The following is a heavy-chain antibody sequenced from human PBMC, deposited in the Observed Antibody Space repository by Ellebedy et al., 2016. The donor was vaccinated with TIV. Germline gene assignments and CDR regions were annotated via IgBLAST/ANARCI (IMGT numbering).Heavy chain of an antibody. CDR3: ARGDSGILEAFDI. J-gene: IGHJ3*02. CDR1: GFTFSNYD. CDR2: ISYDGTNK. Sequence: PGGSLRLSCAASGFTFSNYDMHWVRQAPGKGLEWVAVISYDGTNKYYADSVKGRLTISRDNSKNTLYLQMNSLRAEDTAVYYCARGDSGILEAFDIWGQGTMVTVSS. V-gene: IGHV3-30-3*01. D-gene: IGHD2-15*01.